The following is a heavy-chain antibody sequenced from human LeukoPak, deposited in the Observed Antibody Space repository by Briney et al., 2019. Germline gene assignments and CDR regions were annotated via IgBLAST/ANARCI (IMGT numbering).Heavy chain of an antibody. J-gene: IGHJ6*02. D-gene: IGHD2-15*01. V-gene: IGHV4-39*01. CDR2: IYYSGST. Sequence: SETLSLTCTVSGGSISSSSYYWGWIRQPPGKGLEWIGSIYYSGSTYYNPSLKSRVTISVDTSKNQFSLKLSSVTAADTAVYYCARDQFVVVVAAHYYYGMDVWGQGTTVTVSS. CDR3: ARDQFVVVVAAHYYYGMDV. CDR1: GGSISSSSYY.